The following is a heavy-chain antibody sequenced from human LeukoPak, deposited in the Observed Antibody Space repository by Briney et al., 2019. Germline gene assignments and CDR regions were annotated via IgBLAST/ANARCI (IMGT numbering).Heavy chain of an antibody. CDR1: GGTFSSYA. Sequence: GSSVKVSCKASGGTFSSYAISWVRQAPGQGLEWMGGIIPIFGTANYAQKFQGRVTITADKSTSTAYMELSSLRSEDTAVYYCARDLSTVIRSPYYFDYWGQGTLVTVSS. V-gene: IGHV1-69*06. CDR2: IIPIFGTA. J-gene: IGHJ4*02. D-gene: IGHD4-23*01. CDR3: ARDLSTVIRSPYYFDY.